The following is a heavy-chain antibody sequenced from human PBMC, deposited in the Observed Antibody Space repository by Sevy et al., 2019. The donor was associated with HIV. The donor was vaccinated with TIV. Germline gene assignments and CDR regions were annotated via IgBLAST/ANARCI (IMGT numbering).Heavy chain of an antibody. J-gene: IGHJ4*02. D-gene: IGHD3-22*01. CDR2: ISGSGGSGDKT. CDR1: GFTVSGNY. Sequence: GGSLRLSCEASGFTVSGNYMAWVRLAPGKGLEWVSGISGSGGSGDKTNYADSVKGRFTISRDDSKNSLYLQLNSLRAEDTAIYYCARKYDSSGYFDYWGQGTLVTVSS. V-gene: IGHV3-53*01. CDR3: ARKYDSSGYFDY.